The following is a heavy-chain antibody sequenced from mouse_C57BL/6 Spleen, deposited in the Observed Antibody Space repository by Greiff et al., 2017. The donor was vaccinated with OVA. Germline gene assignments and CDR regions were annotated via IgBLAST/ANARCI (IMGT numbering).Heavy chain of an antibody. CDR2: ISDGGSYT. V-gene: IGHV5-4*01. J-gene: IGHJ2*01. CDR1: GFTFSSYA. D-gene: IGHD4-1*01. CDR3: ARALTSLDY. Sequence: VQLKESGGGLVKPGGSLKLSCAASGFTFSSYAMSWVRQTPEKRLEWVATISDGGSYTYYPDNVKGRFTISRDNAKNNLYLQMSHLKSEDTAMYYCARALTSLDYWGQGTTLTVSS.